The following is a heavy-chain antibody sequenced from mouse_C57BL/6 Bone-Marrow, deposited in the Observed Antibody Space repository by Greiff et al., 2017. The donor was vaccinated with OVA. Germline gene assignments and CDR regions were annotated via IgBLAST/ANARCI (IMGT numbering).Heavy chain of an antibody. CDR2: IYPSDGDT. D-gene: IGHD3-2*02. CDR3: ARVRHYWYIDD. J-gene: IGHJ1*03. V-gene: IGHV1-61*01. CDR1: GYTFTSYG. Sequence: QVQLQQPGAELVRPGSSVKLSCKASGYTFTSYGMDWVKQRPGQGLEWIGNIYPSDGDTNYNQKFKDKATLTVDKSSSTAYMQLSSLTSEDSAVYYCARVRHYWYIDDWGTGTTVTVSS.